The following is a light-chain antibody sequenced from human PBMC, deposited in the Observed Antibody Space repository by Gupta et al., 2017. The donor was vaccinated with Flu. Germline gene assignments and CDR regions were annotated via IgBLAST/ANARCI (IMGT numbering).Light chain of an antibody. CDR1: NIGSKN. V-gene: IGLV3-9*01. J-gene: IGLJ3*02. CDR2: REN. Sequence: SYDLTQPLSVSVALGPTVRITCGGHNIGSKNVHWYQQKPAQALVLVIYRENTGSSVIRERFSGSNSGTTATLTISRAEAGDEDDYYGQVWDSRTVFGGGTKLTVL. CDR3: QVWDSRTV.